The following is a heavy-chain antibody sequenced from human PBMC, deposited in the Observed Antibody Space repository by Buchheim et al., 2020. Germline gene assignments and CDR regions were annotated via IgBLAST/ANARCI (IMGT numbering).Heavy chain of an antibody. CDR2: IYSGGST. CDR3: ARDSGDIWSGYYLSPRWGNYYYGMDV. D-gene: IGHD3-3*01. CDR1: GFTVSSNY. V-gene: IGHV3-66*02. Sequence: EVQLVESGGGLVQPGGSLRLSCAASGFTVSSNYMSWVRQAPGKGLEWVSVIYSGGSTYYADSVKGRFTISRDNSKNTLYLQMNSLRAEDTAVYYCARDSGDIWSGYYLSPRWGNYYYGMDVWGQGTT. J-gene: IGHJ6*02.